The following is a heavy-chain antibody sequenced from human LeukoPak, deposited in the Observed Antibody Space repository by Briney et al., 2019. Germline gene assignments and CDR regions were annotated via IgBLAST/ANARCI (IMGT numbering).Heavy chain of an antibody. CDR2: ISWNSGTI. CDR3: AREGSGSYYGGGFDY. Sequence: GGSPRLSCAASGFTFDDYAMHWVRQAPGKGLEWVSGISWNSGTIGYADSVKGRFTISRDNGKNPLYLQMNSVRAEDTALYYCAREGSGSYYGGGFDYWGQGTLVSVSS. D-gene: IGHD1-26*01. V-gene: IGHV3-9*01. J-gene: IGHJ4*02. CDR1: GFTFDDYA.